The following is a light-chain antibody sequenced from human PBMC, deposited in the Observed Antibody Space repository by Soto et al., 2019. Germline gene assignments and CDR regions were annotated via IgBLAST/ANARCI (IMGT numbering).Light chain of an antibody. V-gene: IGLV1-44*01. CDR2: SNN. Sequence: VLTQPPSASGTPGQRVTISCSGSSSDIGSNTVNWYQQLPGTAPKLLIYSNNQRPSGVPDRFSGSKSGTSASLAISGLQSEDEADYYCAAWDDSLNGYVFGTGTKVTVL. CDR3: AAWDDSLNGYV. J-gene: IGLJ1*01. CDR1: SSDIGSNT.